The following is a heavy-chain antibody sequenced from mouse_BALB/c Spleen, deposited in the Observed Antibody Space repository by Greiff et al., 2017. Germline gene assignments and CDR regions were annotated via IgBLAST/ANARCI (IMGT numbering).Heavy chain of an antibody. J-gene: IGHJ4*01. CDR2: IDTYNGGT. CDR3: ARGIYYGNYDAMDY. D-gene: IGHD2-1*01. V-gene: IGHV1S135*01. CDR1: GYAFTSYN. Sequence: EVQLQQSGAELVKPGASVKVSCKASGYAFTSYNMYWVKQSHGKSLEWIGYIDTYNGGTSYNQKFKGKATLTVDKSSSTAYMHLNSLTSEDSAVYYCARGIYYGNYDAMDYWGQGTSVTVSS.